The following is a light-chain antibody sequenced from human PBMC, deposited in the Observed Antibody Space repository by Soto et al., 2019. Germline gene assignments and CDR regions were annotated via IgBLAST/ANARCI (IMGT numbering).Light chain of an antibody. CDR1: QGIRSD. Sequence: IQMTQSPSSLSASVGDRVTITCRASQGIRSDLGWYQQKPGKAPKLLMYGASRLQSGVPSRFSGSGSGTDFTLTISCLQSEDFATYYCQQYYSYPWTFGQGTKVDIK. V-gene: IGKV1-6*01. CDR3: QQYYSYPWT. CDR2: GAS. J-gene: IGKJ1*01.